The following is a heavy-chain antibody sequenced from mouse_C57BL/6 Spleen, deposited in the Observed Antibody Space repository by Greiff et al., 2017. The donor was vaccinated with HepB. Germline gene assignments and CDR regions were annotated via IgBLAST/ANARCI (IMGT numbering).Heavy chain of an antibody. CDR1: GYTFTSYW. D-gene: IGHD2-2*01. CDR3: ARSGGYDDY. V-gene: IGHV1-50*01. CDR2: IDPSDSST. Sequence: QVQLQQPGAELVKPGASVKLSCKASGYTFTSYWMQWVKQRPGQGLEWIGEIDPSDSSTNYNQKFKGKATLTVDTSSSTAYMQLSSLTSEDSAVYYCARSGGYDDYWGQGTTLTVSS. J-gene: IGHJ2*01.